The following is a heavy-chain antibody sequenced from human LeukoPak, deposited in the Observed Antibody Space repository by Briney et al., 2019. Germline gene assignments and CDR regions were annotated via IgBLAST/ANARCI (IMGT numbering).Heavy chain of an antibody. CDR2: ISSSSSYI. Sequence: GGSLRLSCAASGFTFSSYGMNWVRQAPGKGREWVLSISSSSSYIYYADSVKGRFTISRDNAKNSLYLQMNSLRAEDTAVYYCARDLQPHVDYYGMDVWGQGTTVTVSS. CDR1: GFTFSSYG. CDR3: ARDLQPHVDYYGMDV. J-gene: IGHJ6*02. V-gene: IGHV3-21*01. D-gene: IGHD6-13*01.